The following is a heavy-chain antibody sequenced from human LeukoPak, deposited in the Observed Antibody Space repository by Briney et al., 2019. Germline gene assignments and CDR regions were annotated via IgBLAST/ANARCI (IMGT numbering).Heavy chain of an antibody. D-gene: IGHD4-17*01. Sequence: PGGSLRLSCAASGFTFSSYAMSWVRQAPGKGLEWVSAISGSGGSTYYADSVKGRFTISRDNPKNTLYLQMNSLRAEDTAVYYCAKGVYGTNYYYYGMDVWGQGTTVTVSS. J-gene: IGHJ6*02. CDR2: ISGSGGST. CDR3: AKGVYGTNYYYYGMDV. V-gene: IGHV3-23*01. CDR1: GFTFSSYA.